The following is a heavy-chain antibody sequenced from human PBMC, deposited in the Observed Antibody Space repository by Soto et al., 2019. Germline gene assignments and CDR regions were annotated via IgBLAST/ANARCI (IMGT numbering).Heavy chain of an antibody. D-gene: IGHD3-9*01. V-gene: IGHV3-11*01. CDR3: ARDSIFADNYGMDV. CDR2: ISSSGSTI. CDR1: GLTFSDYY. J-gene: IGHJ6*02. Sequence: QVQLVESGGGLVKPGGSLRLSCADSGLTFSDYYMSWIRQAPGKGLEWVSYISSSGSTIYYADSVRGRFTISRDNAKNSLYLQMNSLIAEDTAVFYCARDSIFADNYGMDVWGQGTTVTVSS.